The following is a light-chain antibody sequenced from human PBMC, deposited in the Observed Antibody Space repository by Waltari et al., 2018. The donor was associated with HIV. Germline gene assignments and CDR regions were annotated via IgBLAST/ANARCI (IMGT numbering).Light chain of an antibody. Sequence: DIQMTQSPSSLSASVGGRVTITCRASQSISNYLNWYLQKPGKAPELLIYAASSVQSGVPSRFSGSGSGTEFTLTISSLQPEDFATYYCQQSYNTPLTFGGGTKVQI. CDR1: QSISNY. CDR3: QQSYNTPLT. J-gene: IGKJ4*01. CDR2: AAS. V-gene: IGKV1-39*01.